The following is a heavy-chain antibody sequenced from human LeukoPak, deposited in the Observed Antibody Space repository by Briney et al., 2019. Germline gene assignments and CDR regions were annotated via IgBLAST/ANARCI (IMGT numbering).Heavy chain of an antibody. CDR3: ATDQGIY. J-gene: IGHJ4*02. CDR2: IWYDGSDK. CDR1: GFTFTSYG. V-gene: IGHV3-33*03. Sequence: GRSLRLSCAASGFTFTSYGMHWVRQAPGKGLEWVAVIWYDGSDKYYADSVKGRFTISRDNSKNTLYLQMNSLRAEDTAVYYCATDQGIYWGQGTLVTVSS.